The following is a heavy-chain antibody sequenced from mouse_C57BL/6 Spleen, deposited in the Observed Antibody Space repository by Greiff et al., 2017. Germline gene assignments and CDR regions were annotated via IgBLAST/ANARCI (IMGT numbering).Heavy chain of an antibody. V-gene: IGHV1-81*01. D-gene: IGHD1-1*01. CDR1: GYTFTSYG. J-gene: IGHJ2*01. CDR3: ARREYYGSSLDY. Sequence: VKLQQSGAELARPGASVKLSCKASGYTFTSYGISWVKQRTGQGLEWIGEIYPRSGNTYYNEKFKGKATLTADKSSSTAYMELRSLTSEDSAVYFCARREYYGSSLDYWGQGTTLTVSS. CDR2: IYPRSGNT.